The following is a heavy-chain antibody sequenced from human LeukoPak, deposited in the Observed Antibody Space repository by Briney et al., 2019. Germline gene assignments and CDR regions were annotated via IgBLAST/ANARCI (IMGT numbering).Heavy chain of an antibody. V-gene: IGHV1-18*01. Sequence: ASVKVSCKASGYTFTSYGISWVRQAPGQGLEWMGWISAYNGNTKYSQKFRGRVTITRDTSASTAYMELSSLRSEDTAVYYCARDISSGFDYWGQGTLVTVSS. CDR1: GYTFTSYG. CDR3: ARDISSGFDY. CDR2: ISAYNGNT. J-gene: IGHJ4*02. D-gene: IGHD3-22*01.